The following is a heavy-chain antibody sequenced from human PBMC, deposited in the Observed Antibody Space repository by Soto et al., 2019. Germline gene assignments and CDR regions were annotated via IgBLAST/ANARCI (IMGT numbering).Heavy chain of an antibody. Sequence: GGSLRLSCVASRFNFSAAWLNWIRQAPGKGLEWVGRIKPKSEGETADYTAPVRGRFTISRDDSQNTLHLQMDSLKTEDTAVYYCATAPYSSGPTWGLGVLVTVS. J-gene: IGHJ4*02. CDR3: ATAPYSSGPT. D-gene: IGHD6-19*01. CDR2: IKPKSEGETA. CDR1: RFNFSAAW. V-gene: IGHV3-15*07.